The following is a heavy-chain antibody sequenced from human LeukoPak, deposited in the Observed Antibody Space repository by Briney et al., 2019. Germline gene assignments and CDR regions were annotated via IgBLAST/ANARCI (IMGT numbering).Heavy chain of an antibody. V-gene: IGHV3-33*08. J-gene: IGHJ4*02. CDR1: GFTYSHYG. D-gene: IGHD4-11*01. Sequence: PGRSLRLSCEASGFTYSHYGMHWVRQAPGKGLEWVAVIWSDGTEKYYSDAVKGRFTISRDNSRNTLYLQMNSLRGEDTAAYYCARDAERGFDYSNSLKYWGQGTLVTVSS. CDR3: ARDAERGFDYSNSLKY. CDR2: IWSDGTEK.